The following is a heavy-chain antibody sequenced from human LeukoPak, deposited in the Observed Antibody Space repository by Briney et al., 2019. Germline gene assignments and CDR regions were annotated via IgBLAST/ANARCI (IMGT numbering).Heavy chain of an antibody. CDR1: GFTFSTYS. V-gene: IGHV3-48*02. CDR2: ISRSSSSK. Sequence: PGGSLRLSCAASGFTFSTYSMNWVRQAPGKGLEWVAYISRSSSSKHYADSVKGRFTISRDNAKNSLYLQTNSLRDEDTAVYYCVREDPSEYGSIDYWGQGTLVTVSS. CDR3: VREDPSEYGSIDY. D-gene: IGHD3-10*01. J-gene: IGHJ4*02.